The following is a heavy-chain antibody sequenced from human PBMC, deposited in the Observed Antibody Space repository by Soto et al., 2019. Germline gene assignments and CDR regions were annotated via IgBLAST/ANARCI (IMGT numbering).Heavy chain of an antibody. CDR3: ARDWVWFGETLCGY. CDR2: ISYDGSNK. Sequence: GGSLRLSCAASGFTFSSYAMHWVRQAPGKGLEWVAVISYDGSNKYYADSVKGRFTISRDNSKNTLYLQMNSLRAEDTAVYYCARDWVWFGETLCGYWGQGTLVTVSS. V-gene: IGHV3-30-3*01. D-gene: IGHD3-10*01. J-gene: IGHJ4*02. CDR1: GFTFSSYA.